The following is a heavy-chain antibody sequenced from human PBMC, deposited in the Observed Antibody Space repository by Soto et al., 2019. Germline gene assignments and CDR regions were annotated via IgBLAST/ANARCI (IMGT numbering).Heavy chain of an antibody. CDR1: GFTFSSYS. J-gene: IGHJ5*02. CDR2: ISSSSSTI. Sequence: GGSLRLSCAASGFTFSSYSMNWVPQAPGKGLEWVSYISSSSSTIYYADSVKGRFTISRDNAKNSLYLQMNSLRAEDTAGYYYAIYWSLIRVDPWGQGTLVTVSS. CDR3: AIYWSLIRVDP. V-gene: IGHV3-48*01. D-gene: IGHD2-15*01.